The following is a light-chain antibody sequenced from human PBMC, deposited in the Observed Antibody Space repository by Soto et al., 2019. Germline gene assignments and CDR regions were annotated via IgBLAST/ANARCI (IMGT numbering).Light chain of an antibody. CDR2: GAS. CDR1: QSVSSN. Sequence: EIVMTQSPATLSVPPGERATLSCRASQSVSSNLAWYQQKPGQAPRLLIYGASTRATGIPARFSGSGSGTEFTLTISSLQSEDFAVYYCQQYGSSMWTFGQGTRLEI. J-gene: IGKJ5*01. V-gene: IGKV3-15*01. CDR3: QQYGSSMWT.